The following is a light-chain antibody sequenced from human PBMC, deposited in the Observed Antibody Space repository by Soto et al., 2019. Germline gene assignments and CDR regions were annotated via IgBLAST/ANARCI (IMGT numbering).Light chain of an antibody. CDR1: QSVTNW. CDR2: DAS. J-gene: IGKJ2*01. CDR3: QQYTTYPYT. Sequence: DIQMTQSPSTLSASVGDRVTITCRASQSVTNWLAWYQQKPGKAPNLLIYDASRLQSGIPSRFSGRGSGTEFTLTISRLQPDDFATYCCQQYTTYPYTFGQGTKLEIK. V-gene: IGKV1-5*01.